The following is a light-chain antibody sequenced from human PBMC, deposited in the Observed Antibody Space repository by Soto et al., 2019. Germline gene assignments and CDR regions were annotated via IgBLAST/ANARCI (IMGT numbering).Light chain of an antibody. Sequence: EIVLTQSLATLSLSPGERATLSCRASENVFNYLGWYQKRPGQAPRLLIYDASNRATGTPARFSGSGSGTDYTLNITSLEPEDYAIYYCQQRVSWPLTFGGGTRVEIK. CDR1: ENVFNY. CDR2: DAS. V-gene: IGKV3-11*01. CDR3: QQRVSWPLT. J-gene: IGKJ4*01.